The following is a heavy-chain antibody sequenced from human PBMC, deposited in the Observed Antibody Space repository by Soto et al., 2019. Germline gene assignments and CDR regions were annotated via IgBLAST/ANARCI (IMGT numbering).Heavy chain of an antibody. Sequence: QVQLQESGPGLVKPSDTLSLTCAVSGYSISSTNWWGWIRQPPGKGLEWIGYIYSRGDTFYNPFLKSRVTMSVDTSKNQFSLKLSSVTAVDTAVYYCARTYYYDSRGHSSNWYFDLWGRGTLVTVSS. D-gene: IGHD3-22*01. CDR2: IYSRGDT. J-gene: IGHJ2*01. V-gene: IGHV4-28*01. CDR3: ARTYYYDSRGHSSNWYFDL. CDR1: GYSISSTNW.